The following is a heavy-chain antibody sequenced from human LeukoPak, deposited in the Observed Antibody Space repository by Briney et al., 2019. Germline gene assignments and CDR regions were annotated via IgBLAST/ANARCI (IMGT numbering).Heavy chain of an antibody. CDR1: GGSISSGDYY. CDR3: ASHGYDSSGFFDY. V-gene: IGHV4-30-4*01. D-gene: IGHD3-22*01. J-gene: IGHJ4*02. Sequence: SQTLSLTCTVSGGSISSGDYYWSWIRQPPGKGLEWIGYIYYSGSTYYNPSLKSRVTISVDTSKNQSSLKLSSVTAADTAVYYCASHGYDSSGFFDYWGQGTLVTVSS. CDR2: IYYSGST.